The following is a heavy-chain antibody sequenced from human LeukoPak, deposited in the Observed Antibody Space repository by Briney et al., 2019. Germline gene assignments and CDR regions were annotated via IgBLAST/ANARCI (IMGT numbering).Heavy chain of an antibody. V-gene: IGHV4-30-4*01. D-gene: IGHD5-12*01. Sequence: SETLSLTCTVSGGSISSGDYYWSWIRQPPGKGLEWIGYIYYSGSTYYNPSLKSRVTISVDTSKNQFSLKLSSVTAADTAVYYCASRGYSGYDSSNYWGQGTLVTVSS. J-gene: IGHJ4*02. CDR3: ASRGYSGYDSSNY. CDR2: IYYSGST. CDR1: GGSISSGDYY.